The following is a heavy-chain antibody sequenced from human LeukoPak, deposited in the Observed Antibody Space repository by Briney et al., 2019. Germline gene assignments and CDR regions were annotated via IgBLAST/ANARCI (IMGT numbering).Heavy chain of an antibody. CDR2: ISYDGSNK. Sequence: GGSLRLSCAASGFTFSSYGMHWVRQAPGKGLEWVAVISYDGSNKYYANSVKGRFTISRDNSKNTLYLQMNSLRAEDTAVYSCAKDGSGSPPYYFDYWGQGTLVTVSS. CDR1: GFTFSSYG. V-gene: IGHV3-30*18. CDR3: AKDGSGSPPYYFDY. D-gene: IGHD1-26*01. J-gene: IGHJ4*02.